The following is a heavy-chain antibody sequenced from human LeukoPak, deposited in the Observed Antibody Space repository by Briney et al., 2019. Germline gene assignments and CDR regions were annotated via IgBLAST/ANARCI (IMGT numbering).Heavy chain of an antibody. J-gene: IGHJ6*03. V-gene: IGHV4-34*01. CDR1: GGSFSGYY. D-gene: IGHD2-15*01. Sequence: SETLSLTCAVYGGSFSGYYWSWIRQPPGKGLEWIGEINHSGSTNYNPSLKSRVTISVDTSKNQFSLKLSSVTAADTALYYCARRLRGGRRYHYYYMDVWGKGTTVTISS. CDR3: ARRLRGGRRYHYYYMDV. CDR2: INHSGST.